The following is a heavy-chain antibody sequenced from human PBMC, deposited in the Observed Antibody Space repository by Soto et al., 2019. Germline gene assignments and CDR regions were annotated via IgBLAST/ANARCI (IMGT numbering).Heavy chain of an antibody. D-gene: IGHD6-19*01. V-gene: IGHV4-59*01. J-gene: IGHJ5*01. Sequence: SETLSLTCTVSGGSITRYYWSWLRQPPGKELEWIGSVYFIGSTNYNPSLKSRVTISVDTSKNQFSLNLNSVTTADTAMYYCARPFDSSGWFDYWGQGTLVTVSS. CDR1: GGSITRYY. CDR2: VYFIGST. CDR3: ARPFDSSGWFDY.